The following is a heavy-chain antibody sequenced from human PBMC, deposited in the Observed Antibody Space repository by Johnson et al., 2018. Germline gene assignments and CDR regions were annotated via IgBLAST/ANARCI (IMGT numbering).Heavy chain of an antibody. D-gene: IGHD3-22*01. V-gene: IGHV4-59*01. Sequence: VQLVQSGPGLVKPSETLSLTCTVSGGSISSYYWSWIRQPPGKGLEWIGYIYYSGSTNYNPSLKSRVTISVDTSKNQFSLKLSSVTAADTAVYYCARVTSSGDFEHDAFDRWGQGTMVTVSS. CDR1: GGSISSYY. CDR2: IYYSGST. J-gene: IGHJ3*01. CDR3: ARVTSSGDFEHDAFDR.